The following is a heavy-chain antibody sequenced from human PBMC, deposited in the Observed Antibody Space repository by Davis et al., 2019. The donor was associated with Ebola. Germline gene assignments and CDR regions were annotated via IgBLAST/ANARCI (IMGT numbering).Heavy chain of an antibody. J-gene: IGHJ4*02. CDR2: INPDGTNI. D-gene: IGHD6-19*01. V-gene: IGHV3-74*03. CDR1: GFSFSDYW. CDR3: AASVWPHTLAH. Sequence: GESLKTSCTASGFSFSDYWLPWVRHTPRRGPEWVSRINPDGTNIAYADFVKGRFTISRDNTRNTPYVQMNSLGADDTALYYCAASVWPHTLAHWGQGTPVTVSS.